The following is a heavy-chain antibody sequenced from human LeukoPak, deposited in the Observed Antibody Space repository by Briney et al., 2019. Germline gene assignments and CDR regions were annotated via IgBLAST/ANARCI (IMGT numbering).Heavy chain of an antibody. Sequence: GGSLRLSCAASGFTFSSYSMNWVRQAPGKGLEWVSSISSSSSYIYYADSVKGRFTISRDNAKNSLYLQMNSLRAEDTAVYYCARDAYLVYYDSSGFGLYWGQGTLVTVSS. D-gene: IGHD3-22*01. CDR1: GFTFSSYS. J-gene: IGHJ4*02. CDR3: ARDAYLVYYDSSGFGLY. CDR2: ISSSSSYI. V-gene: IGHV3-21*01.